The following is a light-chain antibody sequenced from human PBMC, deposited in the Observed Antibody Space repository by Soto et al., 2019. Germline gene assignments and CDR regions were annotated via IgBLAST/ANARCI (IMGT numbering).Light chain of an antibody. Sequence: AIQLTQSPSSLSASVGDRVTITCRASQGISSALAWYQQKPGKAPKLLIYDASSLESGVPSRFSGSGSGTDFTLTISSLQPEDFATHYCQQFNSYPRGFTFGPGTKVDIK. V-gene: IGKV1-13*02. CDR1: QGISSA. CDR2: DAS. J-gene: IGKJ3*01. CDR3: QQFNSYPRGFT.